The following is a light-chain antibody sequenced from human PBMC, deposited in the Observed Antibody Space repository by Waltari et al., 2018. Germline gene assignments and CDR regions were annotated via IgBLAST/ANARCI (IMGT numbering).Light chain of an antibody. V-gene: IGKV2-30*02. CDR3: MQGTHWPYT. CDR1: QSLVHRDGNIY. J-gene: IGKJ2*01. Sequence: DAVMTQSPLSLPVILGQPASLSCRSSQSLVHRDGNIYLNWFQQRPGQSPRRLIYKISDRDSGVPDRFSGSGSGTDFTLKISRVEAEDVGVYYCMQGTHWPYTFGQGTKLEIK. CDR2: KIS.